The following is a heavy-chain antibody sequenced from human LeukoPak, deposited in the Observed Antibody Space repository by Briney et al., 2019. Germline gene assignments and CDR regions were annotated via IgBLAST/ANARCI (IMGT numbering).Heavy chain of an antibody. J-gene: IGHJ4*02. Sequence: GGSLRLSCAASGFTFDDYAMHWVRQAPGKGLEWVSGISWNSGSIGYADSVKGRFTISRDNAKNSLYLQMNSLRAEDTALYYCAKAHVQGYFDYWGQGTLVTVS. V-gene: IGHV3-9*01. CDR3: AKAHVQGYFDY. CDR1: GFTFDDYA. CDR2: ISWNSGSI.